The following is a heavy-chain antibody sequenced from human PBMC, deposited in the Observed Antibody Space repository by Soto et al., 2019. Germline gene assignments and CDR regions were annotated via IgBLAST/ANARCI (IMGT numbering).Heavy chain of an antibody. CDR2: IWYDGSNK. Sequence: GGSLRLSCAASGFTFSSYGMHWVRQAPGKGLEWVAVIWYDGSNKYYADSVKGRFTISRDNSKNTLYLQMNSLRAEDTAVYYCAKIYPPPRVVVVAATPTDYWGQGTLVTVSS. J-gene: IGHJ4*01. V-gene: IGHV3-33*06. CDR1: GFTFSSYG. CDR3: AKIYPPPRVVVVAATPTDY. D-gene: IGHD2-15*01.